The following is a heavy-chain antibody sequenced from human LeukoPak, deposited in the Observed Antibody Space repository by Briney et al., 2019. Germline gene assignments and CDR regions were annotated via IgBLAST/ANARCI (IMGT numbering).Heavy chain of an antibody. J-gene: IGHJ4*02. CDR1: GFILNSYE. D-gene: IGHD2-21*02. CDR3: AKDVGGRWPLYYFDY. CDR2: ISSSGSTI. V-gene: IGHV3-48*03. Sequence: GGSLRLSCAASGFILNSYEMTWVRQAPGKGLEWVSYISSSGSTIYDADSVKGRFTISRDNAKNSLYLQMNSVRAEDTALYYCAKDVGGRWPLYYFDYWGQGTLVTVSS.